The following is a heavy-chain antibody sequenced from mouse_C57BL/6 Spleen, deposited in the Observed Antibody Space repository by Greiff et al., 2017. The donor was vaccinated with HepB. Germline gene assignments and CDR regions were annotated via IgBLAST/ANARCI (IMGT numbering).Heavy chain of an antibody. V-gene: IGHV1-82*01. Sequence: VQWVESGPELVKPGASVKISCKASGYAFSSSWMNWVKQRPGKGLEWIGRIYPGDGDTNYNGKFKGKATLTADKSSSTAYMQLSSLTSEDSAVYFCARSFDYWGQGTTLTVSS. J-gene: IGHJ2*01. CDR2: IYPGDGDT. CDR3: ARSFDY. CDR1: GYAFSSSW.